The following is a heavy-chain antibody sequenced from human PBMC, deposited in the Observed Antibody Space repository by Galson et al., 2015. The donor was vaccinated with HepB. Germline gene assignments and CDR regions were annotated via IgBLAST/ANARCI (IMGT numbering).Heavy chain of an antibody. Sequence: SLRLYCAASGFSFRSYSMNWVRQAQGEGLEWVSAISSSSIYIYQAASVKGRFTTSRNNAKNSLYLQLNSLRAEDTAVYYCVRGKYDSGTDYYFDYWGQGTLVTVSS. CDR3: VRGKYDSGTDYYFDY. CDR2: ISSSSIYI. D-gene: IGHD3-22*01. J-gene: IGHJ4*02. V-gene: IGHV3-21*01. CDR1: GFSFRSYS.